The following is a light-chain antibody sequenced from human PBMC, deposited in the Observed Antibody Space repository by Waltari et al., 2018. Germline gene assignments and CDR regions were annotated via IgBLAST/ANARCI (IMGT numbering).Light chain of an antibody. J-gene: IGKJ1*01. CDR1: ESVDDD. V-gene: IGKV3-15*01. CDR2: SAS. CDR3: QQYSDWPPFT. Sequence: EILMTQSPDTLSMSPGERATLFCRASESVDDDLAWYQQRPGQAPRLLIFSASTRAADVPARFSASGSGTEFTLTINSLQSEDCAVYFCQQYSDWPPFTFGQGTRVEIK.